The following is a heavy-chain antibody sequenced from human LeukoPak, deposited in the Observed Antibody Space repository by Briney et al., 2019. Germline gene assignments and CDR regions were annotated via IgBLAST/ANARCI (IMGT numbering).Heavy chain of an antibody. J-gene: IGHJ4*01. D-gene: IGHD3-9*01. V-gene: IGHV5-51*01. Sequence: AGESLKISCKGSGYSFTNYWIAWVRQMPGKGLEWMGIIYLGDSDTRYSPSFQGQVTVSADKSISTAYLQWSSLKASDTAMYYFASVTGLSGQLDYWGHGTLVTVSS. CDR1: GYSFTNYW. CDR3: ASVTGLSGQLDY. CDR2: IYLGDSDT.